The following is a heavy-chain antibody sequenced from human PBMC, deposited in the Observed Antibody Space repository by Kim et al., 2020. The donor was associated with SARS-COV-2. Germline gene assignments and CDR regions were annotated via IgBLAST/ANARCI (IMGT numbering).Heavy chain of an antibody. J-gene: IGHJ6*02. V-gene: IGHV4-61*01. CDR1: GGSVSSGSYY. Sequence: SETLSLTCTVSGGSVSSGSYYWSWIRQPPGKGLEWIGYIYYSGSTNYNPSLKSRVTISLDTSKNQFSLKLCSVTAADTAVYYCARDRVLRYFDWLLAPRGMDVWGQGTTVTVSS. CDR2: IYYSGST. CDR3: ARDRVLRYFDWLLAPRGMDV. D-gene: IGHD3-9*01.